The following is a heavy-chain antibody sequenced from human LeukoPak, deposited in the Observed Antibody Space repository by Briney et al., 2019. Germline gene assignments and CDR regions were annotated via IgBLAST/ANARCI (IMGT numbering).Heavy chain of an antibody. J-gene: IGHJ3*02. V-gene: IGHV1-2*02. CDR1: GYTFTGYY. CDR2: INPNSGGT. CDR3: ARAGGVVAADNHDAFDI. Sequence: ASVKVSCKASGYTFTGYYMHWVRQAPGQGLEWMGWINPNSGGTNYAQKFQGRVTMTRDMSTSTVYMELSSLRSEDTAVYYCARAGGVVAADNHDAFDIWGQGTMVTVSS. D-gene: IGHD2-15*01.